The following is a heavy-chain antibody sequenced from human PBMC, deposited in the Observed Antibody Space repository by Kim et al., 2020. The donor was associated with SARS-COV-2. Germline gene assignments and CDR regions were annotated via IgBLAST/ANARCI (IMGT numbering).Heavy chain of an antibody. CDR3: ARDSYFDWLLYKEYYFDY. V-gene: IGHV3-48*02. Sequence: GGSLRLSCVASGFTFSSYSMNWVRQAPGKGLEWVSYISSSSSTIYYADSVKGRFTISRDNAKNSLYLQMNSLRDEDTAVYYCARDSYFDWLLYKEYYFDYWGQGTLVTVSS. CDR2: ISSSSSTI. CDR1: GFTFSSYS. D-gene: IGHD3-9*01. J-gene: IGHJ4*02.